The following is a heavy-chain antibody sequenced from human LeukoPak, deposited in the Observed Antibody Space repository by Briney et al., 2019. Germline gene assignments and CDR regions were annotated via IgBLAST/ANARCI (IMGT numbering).Heavy chain of an antibody. Sequence: GESLKISCKGSGYKFTSYWINWVRQMPGKGLERMGRIDPSDSYTMYSPSFQGHVTISADKSISTAYLQWSSLKASDSAMYYCARVLGYSYGWNYWGQGTLVTVSS. V-gene: IGHV5-10-1*01. J-gene: IGHJ4*02. CDR3: ARVLGYSYGWNY. CDR1: GYKFTSYW. CDR2: IDPSDSYT. D-gene: IGHD5-18*01.